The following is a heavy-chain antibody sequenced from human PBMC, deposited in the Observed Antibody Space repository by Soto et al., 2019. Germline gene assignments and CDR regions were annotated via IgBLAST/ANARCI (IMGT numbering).Heavy chain of an antibody. Sequence: ASVKVSCKASGYTFTNYGFSWVRQAPGQGLEWMGWISAYNGNTNYAQKLQGRVTMTTDTSTSTAYMELRSLRSDDTAVYYCARFIVATRMNYLDYWGQGTLVTVSS. CDR1: GYTFTNYG. CDR2: ISAYNGNT. V-gene: IGHV1-18*01. J-gene: IGHJ4*02. CDR3: ARFIVATRMNYLDY. D-gene: IGHD5-12*01.